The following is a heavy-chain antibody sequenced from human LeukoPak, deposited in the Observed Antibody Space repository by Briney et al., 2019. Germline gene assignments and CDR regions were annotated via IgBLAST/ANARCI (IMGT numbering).Heavy chain of an antibody. V-gene: IGHV5-51*01. CDR3: ARRAIWSGYSSRPYDY. CDR2: IYPGDSDT. J-gene: IGHJ4*02. Sequence: GESLKISCKGSGYSFTSYWIGWVRQMPGKGLEWMGIIYPGDSDTRYTPSFQGQVTISADKSISTAYLQWSSLKASDTAMYYCARRAIWSGYSSRPYDYWGQGTLVTVSS. D-gene: IGHD3-3*01. CDR1: GYSFTSYW.